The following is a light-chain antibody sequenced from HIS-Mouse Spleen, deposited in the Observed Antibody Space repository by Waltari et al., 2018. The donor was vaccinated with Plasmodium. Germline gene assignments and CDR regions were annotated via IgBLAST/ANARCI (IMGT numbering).Light chain of an antibody. Sequence: SYELTQPPSVSVSPVQTARITCSGAAFPRHYPYLYHQKPGQAPVLVIYKDSERPSGIPERFSGSSSGTTVTLTISGVQAEDEADYYCQSADSSGTYQVFGGGTKLTVL. CDR3: QSADSSGTYQV. J-gene: IGLJ2*01. CDR1: AFPRHY. V-gene: IGLV3-25*03. CDR2: KDS.